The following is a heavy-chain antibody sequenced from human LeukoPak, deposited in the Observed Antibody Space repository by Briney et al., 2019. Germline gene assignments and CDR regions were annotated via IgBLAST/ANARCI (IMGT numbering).Heavy chain of an antibody. V-gene: IGHV3-48*02. J-gene: IGHJ3*01. CDR3: VRDQFYAFDV. CDR2: IRTSGGVV. CDR1: GFTFTSYT. Sequence: GGSLRLSCEASGFTFTSYTMNWVRQAPGKGLEWISYIRTSGGVVSYTDSVRGRFTISTDSAKNSLYLQMNSLRDDDTAVYYCVRDQFYAFDVWGQGTMVTVSS.